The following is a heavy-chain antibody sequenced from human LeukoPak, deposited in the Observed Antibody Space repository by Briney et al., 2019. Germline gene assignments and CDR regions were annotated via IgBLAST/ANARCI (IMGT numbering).Heavy chain of an antibody. J-gene: IGHJ4*02. V-gene: IGHV3-21*01. CDR3: ARGIAAAGSGY. D-gene: IGHD6-13*01. Sequence: PGGSLRLSCAASGFTFSSHSMNWVRQAPGKGLEWVSSISSSSSYIYYADSVKGRFTISRDNAKNSLYLQMNSLRAEDTAVYYCARGIAAAGSGYWGQGTLVTVSS. CDR1: GFTFSSHS. CDR2: ISSSSSYI.